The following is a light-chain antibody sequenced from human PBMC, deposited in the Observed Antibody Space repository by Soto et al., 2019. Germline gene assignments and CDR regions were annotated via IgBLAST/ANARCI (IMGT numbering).Light chain of an antibody. CDR1: QDISNY. Sequence: ILMTHSPSSLSASTKYRVTITCRASQDISNYLAWYQQKPGKVPKVLIYAASTLQLGVPSRFSGSGSGTDFTLTINSLQPDDIATYFCQNYDGDPITFGQGTRLEN. J-gene: IGKJ5*01. V-gene: IGKV1-27*01. CDR2: AAS. CDR3: QNYDGDPIT.